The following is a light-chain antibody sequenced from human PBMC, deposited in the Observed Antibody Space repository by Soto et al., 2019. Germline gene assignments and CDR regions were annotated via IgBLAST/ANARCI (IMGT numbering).Light chain of an antibody. V-gene: IGKV1-5*03. CDR3: QQYDSYET. J-gene: IGKJ1*01. CDR1: QSISSW. Sequence: DIQMTQSPSTLSASVGDRVTITCRASQSISSWLAWYQQKPGKAPKLLIYKASSLESGVPSRFSGSGSGTEFTLTISRLQPDDFATYYCQQYDSYETFGQGTKVDIK. CDR2: KAS.